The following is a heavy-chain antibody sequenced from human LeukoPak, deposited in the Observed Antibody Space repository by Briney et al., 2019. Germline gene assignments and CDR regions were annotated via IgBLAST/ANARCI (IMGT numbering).Heavy chain of an antibody. D-gene: IGHD3-10*01. V-gene: IGHV3-23*01. CDR3: AREGMWFGESVYYYGMDV. Sequence: GGSLRLSCAASGFTFSSYAMSWVRQAPGKGLEWVSAISGSGGSTYYADSVKGRFTISRDNAKNSLYLQMNSLRAEDTAVYYCAREGMWFGESVYYYGMDVWGQGTTVTVSS. CDR1: GFTFSSYA. J-gene: IGHJ6*02. CDR2: ISGSGGST.